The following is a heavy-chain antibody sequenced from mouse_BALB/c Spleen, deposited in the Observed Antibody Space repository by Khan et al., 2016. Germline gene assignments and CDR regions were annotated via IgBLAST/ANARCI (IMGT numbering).Heavy chain of an antibody. CDR3: ASACYSMDY. V-gene: IGHV1-9*01. CDR1: GYTFSNYW. CDR2: ILPGNDKT. Sequence: QVQLQQSGAELMKPGASVKLSCKAPGYTFSNYWIEWVKQRPGHGFEWIGRILPGNDKTNYNEKFKGKATLTAEPSSTTAYMQLTSLTSEDTAVYYCASACYSMDYWGQGTSVTVSS. J-gene: IGHJ4*01.